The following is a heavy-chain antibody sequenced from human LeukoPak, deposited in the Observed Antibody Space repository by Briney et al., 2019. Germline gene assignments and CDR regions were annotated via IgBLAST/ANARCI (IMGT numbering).Heavy chain of an antibody. CDR1: GGSISSYY. Sequence: SETLSLTCTVSGGSISSYYWSWIRQPPGKGLEWIGEINHSGSTNYNPSLKSRVTISVDTSKNQFSLKLSSVTAADTAVYYCARQYSSSWYDNWFDPWGQGTLVTVSS. D-gene: IGHD6-13*01. J-gene: IGHJ5*02. V-gene: IGHV4-34*01. CDR2: INHSGST. CDR3: ARQYSSSWYDNWFDP.